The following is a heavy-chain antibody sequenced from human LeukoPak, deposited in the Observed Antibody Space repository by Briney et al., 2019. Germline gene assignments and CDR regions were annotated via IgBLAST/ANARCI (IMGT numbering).Heavy chain of an antibody. D-gene: IGHD5-24*01. J-gene: IGHJ4*02. V-gene: IGHV4-59*01. Sequence: ASETLSLTCTVSGGSISSYYWSCIRQPPGKGLERIGYIYYSGSTSYNPSLKSRVTISVDTSKNQFSLKLSSVTAADTAVYYCARDLGGREGYNYCFDYWGQGTLVTVSS. CDR1: GGSISSYY. CDR3: ARDLGGREGYNYCFDY. CDR2: IYYSGST.